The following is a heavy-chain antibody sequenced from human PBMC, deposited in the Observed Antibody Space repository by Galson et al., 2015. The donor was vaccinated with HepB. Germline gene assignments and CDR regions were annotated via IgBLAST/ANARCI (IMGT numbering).Heavy chain of an antibody. D-gene: IGHD3-10*01. V-gene: IGHV4-4*02. CDR2: IYHTEAT. CDR3: ARGYYGSGRLDF. J-gene: IGHJ4*02. CDR1: GGSISSPNW. Sequence: ETLSLTCAVSGGSISSPNWWSWVRQPPGKGLEWIAEIYHTEATNYNPSLKSRVTILVDKSKNQFFLNLNSVTAADTAVYYCARGYYGSGRLDFWGQGILVTVSS.